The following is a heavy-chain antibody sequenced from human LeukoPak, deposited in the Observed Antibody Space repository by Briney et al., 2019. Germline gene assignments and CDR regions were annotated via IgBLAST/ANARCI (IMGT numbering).Heavy chain of an antibody. Sequence: PGGSLRLSCAASRFIFRNYAMSWVRQAPGRGLEWLSIISGTADSKYYADSVKGRFTISRDNPRSTLYLEMNILRAEDTAVYYCAKADATIGGAFDIWGQGTMVIVSS. CDR2: ISGTADSK. D-gene: IGHD3-16*01. CDR3: AKADATIGGAFDI. CDR1: RFIFRNYA. V-gene: IGHV3-23*01. J-gene: IGHJ3*02.